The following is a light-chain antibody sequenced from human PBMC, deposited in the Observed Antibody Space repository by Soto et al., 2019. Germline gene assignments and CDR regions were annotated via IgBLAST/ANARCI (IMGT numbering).Light chain of an antibody. J-gene: IGKJ4*01. CDR1: QSVSSN. Sequence: EIVPTQSPATMSVSPVERATLSCRASQSVSSNLAWYQQKPGQAPRLLVYGASTRATGIPARFSGSGSGTQFTLTISSLQSEDFAVYYCQLHNNRPLTFGGGNKVEI. CDR2: GAS. CDR3: QLHNNRPLT. V-gene: IGKV3-15*01.